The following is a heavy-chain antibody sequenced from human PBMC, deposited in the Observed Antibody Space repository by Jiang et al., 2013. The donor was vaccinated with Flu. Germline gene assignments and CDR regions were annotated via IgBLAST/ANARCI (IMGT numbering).Heavy chain of an antibody. D-gene: IGHD5-24*01. Sequence: AASGFTFSGYEVNWVRQAPGKGLEWISFINKSGGTIYYADSVKGRFTISRDNAKNSLYLQMNGLRVEDTAVYYCARAFWGDGYLFDYWGQGTLVTVSS. CDR1: GFTFSGYE. V-gene: IGHV3-48*03. J-gene: IGHJ4*02. CDR3: ARAFWGDGYLFDY. CDR2: INKSGGTI.